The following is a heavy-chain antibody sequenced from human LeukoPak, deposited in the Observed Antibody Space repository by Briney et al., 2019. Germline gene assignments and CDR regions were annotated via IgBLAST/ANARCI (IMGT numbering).Heavy chain of an antibody. Sequence: PGGSLRLSCAASGFIFNDYAMHWVRQAPGKGLEWVSLISWEGGSTYYADSVKSRFTISRDNSKNSLYLQMNSLRAEDTALYYCARNQKRTSNHFDYWGQGTLVTVSS. CDR3: ARNQKRTSNHFDY. J-gene: IGHJ4*02. V-gene: IGHV3-43D*03. CDR2: ISWEGGST. D-gene: IGHD1-14*01. CDR1: GFIFNDYA.